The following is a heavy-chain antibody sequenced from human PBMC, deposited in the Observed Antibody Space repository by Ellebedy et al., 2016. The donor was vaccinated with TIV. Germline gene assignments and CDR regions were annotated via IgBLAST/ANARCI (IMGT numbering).Heavy chain of an antibody. CDR1: GGSFSGYY. CDR3: ARGLKYFDWWTVGYYYYGMDV. V-gene: IGHV4-34*01. J-gene: IGHJ6*02. Sequence: GSLRLXCAVYGGSFSGYYWSWIRQPPGKGLEWIGEINHSGSTNYNPSLKSRVTISVDTSKNQFSLKLSSVTAADTAVYYCARGLKYFDWWTVGYYYYGMDVWGQGTTVTVSS. CDR2: INHSGST. D-gene: IGHD3-9*01.